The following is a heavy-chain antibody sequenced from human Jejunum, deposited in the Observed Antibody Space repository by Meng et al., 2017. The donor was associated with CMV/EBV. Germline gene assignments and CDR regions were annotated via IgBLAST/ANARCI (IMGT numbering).Heavy chain of an antibody. CDR3: ARFLWSGSTYYFDL. CDR2: IIPIFNIA. D-gene: IGHD3-3*01. CDR1: GGPFSRDA. Sequence: GGPFSRDAIGWVRQAPGQGLEWMGGIIPIFNIANHAEKFQGRVTITADTSTSTAFMELSSLRSEDTAVYYCARFLWSGSTYYFDLWGQGALVTVSS. J-gene: IGHJ4*02. V-gene: IGHV1-69*17.